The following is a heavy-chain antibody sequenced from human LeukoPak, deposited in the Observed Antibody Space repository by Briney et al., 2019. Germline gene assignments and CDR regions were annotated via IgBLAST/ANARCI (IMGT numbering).Heavy chain of an antibody. Sequence: ASVKVSRKASGYTFTGYYMHWVRQAPGQGLEWMGWINPNSGGTNYAQKFQGRVTMTRDTSISTAYMELSRLRSDDTAVYYCARGANGPFLVWLHFDYWGQGTLVTVSS. J-gene: IGHJ4*02. CDR3: ARGANGPFLVWLHFDY. D-gene: IGHD3-3*01. V-gene: IGHV1-2*02. CDR2: INPNSGGT. CDR1: GYTFTGYY.